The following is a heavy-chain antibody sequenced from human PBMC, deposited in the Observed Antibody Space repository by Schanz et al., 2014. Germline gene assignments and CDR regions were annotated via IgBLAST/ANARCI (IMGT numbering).Heavy chain of an antibody. CDR1: GYTFTSHG. CDR3: AREVGLYDRGWFDP. V-gene: IGHV1-8*01. D-gene: IGHD3-22*01. J-gene: IGHJ5*02. Sequence: QVQLVQSGAEVKKPGASVKVSCKASGYTFTSHGITWVRQATGQGLEWMGWMNPNSGNTGYAQKFQGRVTMTRNTSISTAYMELSSLRSEDTAVYYCAREVGLYDRGWFDPWGQGTLXTVSS. CDR2: MNPNSGNT.